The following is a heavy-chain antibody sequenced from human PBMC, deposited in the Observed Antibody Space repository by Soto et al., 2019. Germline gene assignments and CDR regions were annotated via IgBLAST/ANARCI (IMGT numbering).Heavy chain of an antibody. J-gene: IGHJ1*01. Sequence: EVQLVESGGGLVQPGGSLRLSCAASGFTFSTYWMSWVRQAPGKGLEWVANINQGGSEKSYVDAVKGRFTISRDNAKNSVYLQTNSLRAEDTAVYFCGWQLSLRHWGRGTLVTVSS. CDR1: GFTFSTYW. V-gene: IGHV3-7*02. CDR3: GWQLSLRH. CDR2: INQGGSEK. D-gene: IGHD1-1*01.